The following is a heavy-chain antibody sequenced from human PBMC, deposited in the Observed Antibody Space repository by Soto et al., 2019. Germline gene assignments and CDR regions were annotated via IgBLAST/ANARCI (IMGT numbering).Heavy chain of an antibody. CDR2: ISYEGSNT. J-gene: IGHJ6*02. CDR3: ARVTPGNNLYYFSGLDV. D-gene: IGHD1-1*01. CDR1: GFSFDTYD. Sequence: QVHLLESGGGVVQPGKSLRLSCVASGFSFDTYDIHWVRQAPGKGLQWVALISYEGSNTYYADSVRGRFTISRDNSKNTLYLQMSTLRPEDSGVYYCARVTPGNNLYYFSGLDVWGQGTSVTVSS. V-gene: IGHV3-30*15.